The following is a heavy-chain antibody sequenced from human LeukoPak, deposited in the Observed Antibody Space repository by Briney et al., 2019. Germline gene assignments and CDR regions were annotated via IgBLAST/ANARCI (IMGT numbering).Heavy chain of an antibody. CDR1: GGSISSSSYY. V-gene: IGHV4-39*07. Sequence: SETLSLTCTVSGGSISSSSYYWGWIRRPPGKGLEWIGSFYYSGSTYYNPSLKSRVTMSVDTSKNQFSLKLSSVTAADTAVYYCARSGYTTRRHAAFDIWGQGTMVTVSS. J-gene: IGHJ3*02. CDR3: ARSGYTTRRHAAFDI. D-gene: IGHD6-13*01. CDR2: FYYSGST.